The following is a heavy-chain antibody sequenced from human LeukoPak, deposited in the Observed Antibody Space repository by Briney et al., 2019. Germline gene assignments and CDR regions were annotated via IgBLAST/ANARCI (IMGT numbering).Heavy chain of an antibody. J-gene: IGHJ3*02. CDR1: GGSISSGDYY. V-gene: IGHV4-30-4*08. CDR2: IYYSRST. CDR3: ARAGTVTTLGAFDI. D-gene: IGHD4-17*01. Sequence: SQTLSLTCTVSGGSISSGDYYWSWIRQPPGKGLEWIGYIYYSRSTYYNPSLKSRVTISVDTSKNQFSLKLSSVTAADTAVYYCARAGTVTTLGAFDIWGQGTMVTVSS.